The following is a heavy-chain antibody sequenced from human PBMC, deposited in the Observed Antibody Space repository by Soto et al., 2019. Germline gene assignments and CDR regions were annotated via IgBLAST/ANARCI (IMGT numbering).Heavy chain of an antibody. D-gene: IGHD2-15*01. Sequence: SETLSLTCTVSGGSVSSGSYYWSWIRQPPGKGLEWIGYIYYSGSTNYNPSLKSRVTISVDTSKNQFSLKLSSVTAADTAVYYCARDLLRAQFDYWGQGTLVTVS. CDR2: IYYSGST. CDR3: ARDLLRAQFDY. J-gene: IGHJ4*02. CDR1: GGSVSSGSYY. V-gene: IGHV4-61*01.